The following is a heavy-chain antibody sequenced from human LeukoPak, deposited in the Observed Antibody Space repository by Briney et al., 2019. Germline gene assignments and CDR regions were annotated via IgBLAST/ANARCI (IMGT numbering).Heavy chain of an antibody. CDR3: ARSTSAWATFDY. CDR1: GGSISSYY. D-gene: IGHD1-26*01. Sequence: SETLSLTCTVSGGSISSYYWSWIRQPPGKGLEWIGYIYYSGSTNYNPSFKSRVTISVDTSKSQFSLKLSSVTAADTAVYYCARSTSAWATFDYWGQGALVTVSS. J-gene: IGHJ4*02. V-gene: IGHV4-59*01. CDR2: IYYSGST.